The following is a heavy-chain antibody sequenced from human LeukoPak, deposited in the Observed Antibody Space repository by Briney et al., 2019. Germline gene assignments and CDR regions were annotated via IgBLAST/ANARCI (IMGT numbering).Heavy chain of an antibody. D-gene: IGHD6-6*01. J-gene: IGHJ2*01. Sequence: GGSLRLSCAASGFTFITYSMNWVRQAPGKGLEWVSSISSTGAYIYYADSVKGRFTISRDNGKNSLYLQMNSLRAEDTAVCYCARDGPGEYSSSPPWYFDLWGRGTLVTVSS. CDR2: ISSTGAYI. V-gene: IGHV3-21*01. CDR1: GFTFITYS. CDR3: ARDGPGEYSSSPPWYFDL.